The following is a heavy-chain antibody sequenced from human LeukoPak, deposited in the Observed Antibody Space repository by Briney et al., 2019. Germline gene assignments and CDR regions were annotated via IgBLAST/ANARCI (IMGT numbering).Heavy chain of an antibody. CDR1: GFTFSSYV. CDR2: IAYDGGER. D-gene: IGHD4-17*01. Sequence: GGSLRLSCAASGFTFSSYVMHWVRQAPGKGLEWVALIAYDGGERYYADSVKGRLTISRDNSKNTLYLQMNSLRGEDTAVYYCAKHKENYGDSCLDDYWGQGTLVTVSS. J-gene: IGHJ4*02. CDR3: AKHKENYGDSCLDDY. V-gene: IGHV3-30-3*01.